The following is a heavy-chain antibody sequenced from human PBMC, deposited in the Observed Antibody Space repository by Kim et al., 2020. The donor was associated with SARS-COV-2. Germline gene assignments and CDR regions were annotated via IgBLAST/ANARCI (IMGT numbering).Heavy chain of an antibody. CDR3: AKDKDYYGSGNYFDY. J-gene: IGHJ4*01. D-gene: IGHD3-10*01. Sequence: DSVKGRFTISRDNSKNTLYLQMNSLRDEDKAVYYCAKDKDYYGSGNYFDYWGHGALVTVSS. V-gene: IGHV3-30*02.